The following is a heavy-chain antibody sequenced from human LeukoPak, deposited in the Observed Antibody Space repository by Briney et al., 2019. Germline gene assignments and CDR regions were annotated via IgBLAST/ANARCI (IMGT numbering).Heavy chain of an antibody. CDR1: GFTFSSYA. Sequence: PGGSLRLSCAASGFTFSSYAMHWVRQAPGKGLEWVAVISYDGSNKYYADSVKGRFTISRDNSKNTLYLQMNSLRPEDTAVYYCATHYYDSSGYYSPDYWGQGTLVTVSS. CDR2: ISYDGSNK. CDR3: ATHYYDSSGYYSPDY. D-gene: IGHD3-22*01. J-gene: IGHJ4*02. V-gene: IGHV3-30-3*01.